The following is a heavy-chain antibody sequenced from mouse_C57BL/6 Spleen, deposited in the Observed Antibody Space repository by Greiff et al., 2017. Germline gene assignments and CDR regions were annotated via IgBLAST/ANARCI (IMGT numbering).Heavy chain of an antibody. J-gene: IGHJ1*03. CDR1: GFTFSSYA. Sequence: EVQGVESGEGLVKPGGSLKLSCAASGFTFSSYAMSWVRQTPEKRLEWVAYISSGGDYIYYADTVKGRFTISRDNARNTLYLQMSSLKSEDTAMYYCTRDRDYYGSSPHWYFDVWGTGTTVTVSS. CDR2: ISSGGDYI. D-gene: IGHD1-1*01. CDR3: TRDRDYYGSSPHWYFDV. V-gene: IGHV5-9-1*02.